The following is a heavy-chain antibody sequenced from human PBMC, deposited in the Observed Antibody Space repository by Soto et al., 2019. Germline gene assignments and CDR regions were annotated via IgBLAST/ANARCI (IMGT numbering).Heavy chain of an antibody. D-gene: IGHD2-2*01. CDR1: GFTFSSYW. Sequence: EVQLVESGGGLVQPGGSLRLSCAASGFTFSSYWMHWVRQAPGKGLVWVSRINSDGSSTSYADSVKGRFTISRDNAKNTRYLQMNSLRAEDTAVYYCASGGEDVVVAAAMLREVDYSYGMDVWGQGTTVTVSS. J-gene: IGHJ6*02. CDR2: INSDGSST. CDR3: ASGGEDVVVAAAMLREVDYSYGMDV. V-gene: IGHV3-74*01.